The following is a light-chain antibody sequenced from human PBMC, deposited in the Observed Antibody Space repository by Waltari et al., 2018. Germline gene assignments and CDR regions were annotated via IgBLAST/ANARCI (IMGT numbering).Light chain of an antibody. CDR2: VAS. CDR1: QSVGTY. Sequence: IESLQSPDPLSFSPGERATLSCRASQSVGTYLAWYQQRPGQSPRLLIYVASYRATGIPARFSGSGSETDFTLTISSLQPEDFAVYYCQQRRNWPLTFGGGTRVQI. V-gene: IGKV3-11*01. CDR3: QQRRNWPLT. J-gene: IGKJ4*01.